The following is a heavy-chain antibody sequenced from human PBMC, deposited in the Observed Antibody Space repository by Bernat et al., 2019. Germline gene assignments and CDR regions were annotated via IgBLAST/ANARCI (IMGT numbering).Heavy chain of an antibody. V-gene: IGHV4-34*01. J-gene: IGHJ4*02. CDR2: IKHRGRT. D-gene: IGHD6-13*01. Sequence: QVQLQQWGAGLLKPSETLSLTCAVYGGSFSGYYWSWIRQPPGKGLEWIGEIKHRGRTNYNPSLKSRVTISVDTSKSQFSLKLGSVTAADTAVYYCAPGIAAAEGYWGQGTLVTVSS. CDR3: APGIAAAEGY. CDR1: GGSFSGYY.